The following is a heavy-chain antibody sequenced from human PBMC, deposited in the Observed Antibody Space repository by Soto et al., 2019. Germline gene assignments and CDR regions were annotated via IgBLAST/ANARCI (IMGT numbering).Heavy chain of an antibody. CDR1: GFTFSDYY. Sequence: GGSLRLSFAASGFTFSDYYMSWIRQAPGKGLEWVSYISSSGSTIYYADSVKGRFTISRDNAKNSLYLQMNSLRAEDTAVYYCARERPYYYYYYYMDVWGKGTTVTVSS. CDR2: ISSSGSTI. CDR3: ARERPYYYYYYYMDV. V-gene: IGHV3-11*01. J-gene: IGHJ6*03.